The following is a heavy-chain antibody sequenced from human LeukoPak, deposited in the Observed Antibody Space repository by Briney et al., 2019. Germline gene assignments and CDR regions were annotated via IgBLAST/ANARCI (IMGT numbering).Heavy chain of an antibody. CDR3: ARGGYYYDSSGYLLPLDY. CDR1: GFTFSSYG. D-gene: IGHD3-22*01. J-gene: IGHJ4*02. V-gene: IGHV3-33*01. Sequence: GGSLRLSCAASGFTFSSYGMHWVRQAPGEGLEWVAVIWYDGSNKYYADSVKGRFTISRDNSKNTLYLQMNSLRAEDTAVYYCARGGYYYDSSGYLLPLDYWGQGTLVTVSS. CDR2: IWYDGSNK.